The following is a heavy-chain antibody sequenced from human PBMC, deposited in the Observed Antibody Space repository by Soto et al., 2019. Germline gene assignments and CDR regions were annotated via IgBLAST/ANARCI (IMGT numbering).Heavy chain of an antibody. V-gene: IGHV5-10-1*01. Sequence: PGESLKISCKGSGYSFTSYWISWVRQMPGKGLEWMGRIDPSDSYTNYSPSLQGHVTISADKSISTAYLQWSSLKASDTAMYYCARLPYPSAAAGTLRGMDVWGQGTTVTVSS. J-gene: IGHJ6*02. CDR1: GYSFTSYW. D-gene: IGHD6-13*01. CDR2: IDPSDSYT. CDR3: ARLPYPSAAAGTLRGMDV.